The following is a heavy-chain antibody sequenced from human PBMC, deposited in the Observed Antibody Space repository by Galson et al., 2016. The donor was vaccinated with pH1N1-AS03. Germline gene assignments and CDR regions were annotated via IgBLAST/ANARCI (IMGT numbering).Heavy chain of an antibody. CDR3: ARAIGAAGSA. CDR2: IKEDGSVK. J-gene: IGHJ4*02. D-gene: IGHD6-13*01. CDR1: GFTFSSYW. V-gene: IGHV3-7*03. Sequence: SLRLSCAGSGFTFSSYWMSWVRQAPGKGLEWVANIKEDGSVKYYVDSVKGRFTIPRDNAKNSVYLQMNSLRADGTAVYYCARAIGAAGSAWGQGTLVTVSS.